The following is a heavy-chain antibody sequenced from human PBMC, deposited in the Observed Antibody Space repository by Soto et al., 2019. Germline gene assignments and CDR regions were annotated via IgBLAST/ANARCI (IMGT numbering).Heavy chain of an antibody. V-gene: IGHV1-18*01. Sequence: ASVKVSCKTSGYVFTTYGVNWVRQAPGQGLEWMVWISGYNGNTNYPQKFQGRVTMTTDTSRSTAYMELRSLTLEDTAVYYCARGAHGSGYAVYWGQGALVTVSS. D-gene: IGHD3-3*01. J-gene: IGHJ4*02. CDR1: GYVFTTYG. CDR3: ARGAHGSGYAVY. CDR2: ISGYNGNT.